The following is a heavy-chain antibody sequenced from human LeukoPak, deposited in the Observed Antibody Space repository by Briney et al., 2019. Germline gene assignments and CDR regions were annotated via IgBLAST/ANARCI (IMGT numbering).Heavy chain of an antibody. D-gene: IGHD6-19*01. J-gene: IGHJ4*02. Sequence: PGESLKISCRGYGYSFTTYWTGWVRQMPGKGLEWMGIIYPGDSGTRYSPALQGQVTSSADKSSSTAYMQWSSLKASDTAIYYCARLSGNKFSSGWFFYWGQGTLVTVPS. CDR3: ARLSGNKFSSGWFFY. V-gene: IGHV5-51*01. CDR1: GYSFTTYW. CDR2: IYPGDSGT.